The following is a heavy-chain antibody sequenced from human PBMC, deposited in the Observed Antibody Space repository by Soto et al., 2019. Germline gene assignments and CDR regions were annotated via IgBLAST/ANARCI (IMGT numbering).Heavy chain of an antibody. Sequence: GESLKISCKGSGYSCTSYWIGWVRQMPGKGLEWMGIIYPGDSDTRYSPSFQGQVTISADKSISTAYLQWSSLKASDTAMYYCARQEGDGYNQLTFDYRGQGTLVTVSS. V-gene: IGHV5-51*01. CDR3: ARQEGDGYNQLTFDY. D-gene: IGHD5-12*01. CDR2: IYPGDSDT. J-gene: IGHJ4*02. CDR1: GYSCTSYW.